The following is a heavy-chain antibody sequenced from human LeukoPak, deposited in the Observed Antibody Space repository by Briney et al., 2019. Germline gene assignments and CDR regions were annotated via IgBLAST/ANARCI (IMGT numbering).Heavy chain of an antibody. CDR1: GFTFSSYV. CDR3: ARDKIVGPTTLDY. CDR2: IWYDGSNK. Sequence: GGSLRLSCAASGFTFSSYVMHWVRQAPGKGLEWVAVIWYDGSNKYYADSVKGRFTISRDNAKNSLYLQMNSLRADDTAVYYCARDKIVGPTTLDYWGQGTLVTVSS. D-gene: IGHD1-26*01. V-gene: IGHV3-33*08. J-gene: IGHJ4*02.